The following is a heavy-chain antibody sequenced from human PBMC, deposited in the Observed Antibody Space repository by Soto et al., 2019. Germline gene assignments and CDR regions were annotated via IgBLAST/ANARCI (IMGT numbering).Heavy chain of an antibody. CDR1: GFTFSSYA. V-gene: IGHV3-23*01. CDR3: AKMGDSGSYYYYGMDV. Sequence: SLRLSCAASGFTFSSYAMSWVRQAPGKGLEWVSAISGSGGSTYYADSVKGRFTISRDNSKNTLYLQMNSLRAEDTAVYYCAKMGDSGSYYYYGMDVWGQGTTVTVSS. D-gene: IGHD1-26*01. CDR2: ISGSGGST. J-gene: IGHJ6*02.